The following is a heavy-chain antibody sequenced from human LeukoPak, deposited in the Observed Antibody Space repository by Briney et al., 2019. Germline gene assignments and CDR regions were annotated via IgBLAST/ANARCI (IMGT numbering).Heavy chain of an antibody. CDR1: GGSISSGSYY. D-gene: IGHD3-10*01. CDR3: ARDSGLWFGDYYYYYMDV. V-gene: IGHV4-61*02. Sequence: SETLSLTCTVSGGSISSGSYYWSWIRQPAGKGLEWIGRIYTSGSTTYNPSLKSRVTISVDTSKSQFSLKLNSVSAADTAVYYCARDSGLWFGDYYYYYMDVWGKGTTVTISS. CDR2: IYTSGST. J-gene: IGHJ6*03.